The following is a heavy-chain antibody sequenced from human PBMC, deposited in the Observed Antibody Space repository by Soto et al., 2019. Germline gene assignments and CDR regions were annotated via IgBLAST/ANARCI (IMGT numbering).Heavy chain of an antibody. CDR1: GFTFSSYA. Sequence: SCAASGFTFSSYAMSWVRQAPGKGLEWVSAISGSGGSTYYADSVKGRFTISRDNSKNTLYLQMNSLRAEDTAVYYCAKRDDRVAATEGGAFDIWGQGTMVTVSS. CDR2: ISGSGGST. J-gene: IGHJ3*02. V-gene: IGHV3-23*01. CDR3: AKRDDRVAATEGGAFDI. D-gene: IGHD2-15*01.